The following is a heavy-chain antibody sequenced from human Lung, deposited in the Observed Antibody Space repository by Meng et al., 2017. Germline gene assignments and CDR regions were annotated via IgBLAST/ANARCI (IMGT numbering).Heavy chain of an antibody. CDR1: GYTFTSYG. J-gene: IGHJ5*02. CDR2: ISAYNGST. CDR3: ARVVYTSGGPGWFDP. D-gene: IGHD3-16*01. V-gene: IGHV1-18*01. Sequence: ASVKVSCKASGYTFTSYGISWVRQAPGQGLEWMGWISAYNGSTNYAQKLQGRVTMTTDTSTSTAYMELRSLRSDDTAVYYCARVVYTSGGPGWFDPWGQGTLVTVSS.